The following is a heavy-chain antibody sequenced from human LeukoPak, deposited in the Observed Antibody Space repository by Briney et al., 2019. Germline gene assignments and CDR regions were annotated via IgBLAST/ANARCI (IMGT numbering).Heavy chain of an antibody. D-gene: IGHD2-15*01. V-gene: IGHV4-34*01. CDR3: ARSCSGGSCYHYYGMDV. J-gene: IGHJ6*02. CDR2: ISHSGST. CDR1: GGSFSGYY. Sequence: SETLSLTCAVYGGSFSGYYWSWIRQPPGKGLEWIGEISHSGSTNYNPSLKSRVTISVDTSKNQFSLKLSSVTAADTAVYYCARSCSGGSCYHYYGMDVWGQGTTVTVSS.